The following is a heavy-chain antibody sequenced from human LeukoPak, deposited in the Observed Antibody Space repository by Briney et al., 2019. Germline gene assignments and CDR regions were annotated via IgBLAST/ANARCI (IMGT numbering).Heavy chain of an antibody. Sequence: GGSLRLSCAASGFTFSSYWMHWVRQVPGKGLVWVSRIDSDGSSTSYADSVKGRFTISRDNAKSTLYLQMNSLRAEDTAVYYCARISYDSSDYYGYWGQGTLVTVSS. V-gene: IGHV3-74*01. J-gene: IGHJ4*02. CDR3: ARISYDSSDYYGY. D-gene: IGHD3-22*01. CDR2: IDSDGSST. CDR1: GFTFSSYW.